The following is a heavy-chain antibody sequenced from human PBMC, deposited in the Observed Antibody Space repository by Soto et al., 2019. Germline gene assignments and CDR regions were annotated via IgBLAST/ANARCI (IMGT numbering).Heavy chain of an antibody. Sequence: SVKVSCKASGFTFTSSAMQWVRQARGQRLEWIGWIVVGSGNTNYAQKFQERVTITRDMSTSTAYMELSSLRSEDTAVYYCAAEVHCSGGSCYNVLNDYWGQGTLVTVSS. J-gene: IGHJ4*02. CDR1: GFTFTSSA. CDR2: IVVGSGNT. D-gene: IGHD2-15*01. CDR3: AAEVHCSGGSCYNVLNDY. V-gene: IGHV1-58*02.